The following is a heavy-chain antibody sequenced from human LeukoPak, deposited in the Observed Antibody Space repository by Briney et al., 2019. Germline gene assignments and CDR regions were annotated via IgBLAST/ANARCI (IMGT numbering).Heavy chain of an antibody. Sequence: VASVKVSCKASGGTFISYAISSVRQAPGQRLEWMGGIIPIFGTANYAQKFQGRVTITTDESTSTAYMELSSLRSEDTAVYYCASSYSSGRVDYWGQGTLVTVSS. CDR3: ASSYSSGRVDY. CDR1: GGTFISYA. J-gene: IGHJ4*02. D-gene: IGHD6-19*01. V-gene: IGHV1-69*05. CDR2: IIPIFGTA.